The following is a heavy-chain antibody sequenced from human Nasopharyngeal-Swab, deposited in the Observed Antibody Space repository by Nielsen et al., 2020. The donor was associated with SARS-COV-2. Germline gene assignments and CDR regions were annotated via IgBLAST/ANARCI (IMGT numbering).Heavy chain of an antibody. CDR3: ARKVGYSSSWFDP. V-gene: IGHV4-61*08. D-gene: IGHD6-6*01. CDR2: IYYSGST. Sequence: SETLSLTCTVSGGSISSGGYYWSWIRQHPGKGLEWIGYIYYSGSTNYNPSLKSRVTISVDTSKNQFSLKLSSVTAADTAVYYCARKVGYSSSWFDPWGQGTLVTVSS. CDR1: GGSISSGGYY. J-gene: IGHJ5*02.